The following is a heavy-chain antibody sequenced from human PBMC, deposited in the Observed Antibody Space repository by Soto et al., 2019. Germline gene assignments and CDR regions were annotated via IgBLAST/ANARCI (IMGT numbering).Heavy chain of an antibody. CDR1: GGSISSYY. Sequence: SLTCTVSGGSISSYYWSWIRQPPGKGLEWIGYIYYSGSTNYNPSLKSRITISPDTSNNQVSLQLNSVTPDDTAVYYCVRLIGNSWLDTWGQGTLVTAPQ. CDR2: IYYSGST. J-gene: IGHJ5*02. CDR3: VRLIGNSWLDT. V-gene: IGHV4-59*08.